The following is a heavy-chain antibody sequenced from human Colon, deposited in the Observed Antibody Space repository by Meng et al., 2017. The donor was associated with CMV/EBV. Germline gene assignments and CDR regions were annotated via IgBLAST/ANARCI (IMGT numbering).Heavy chain of an antibody. CDR2: VYYSGNT. Sequence: SETLSLTCTVSGGSISSSSYYWGWIRQPPGKGLEWIGSVYYSGNTYYNPSLQSRVTTSVDTSKNQFSLNLSSVTAADTAIYYCARHYTSMTRGAFDIWGQGTMVTVSS. CDR3: ARHYTSMTRGAFDI. CDR1: GGSISSSSYY. V-gene: IGHV4-39*07. J-gene: IGHJ3*02. D-gene: IGHD5-18*01.